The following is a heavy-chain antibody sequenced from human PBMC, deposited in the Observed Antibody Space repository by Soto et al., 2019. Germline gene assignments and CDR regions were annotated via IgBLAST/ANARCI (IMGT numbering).Heavy chain of an antibody. J-gene: IGHJ6*02. CDR3: AKNRGSGSPYYYNMEV. Sequence: GGSLRLSCAASGFTFRTYAMSWVRQAPGKGLEWVSVISGSTGKTYYADSVKGRFTISRNNSKNTLSLQMNSLRGEDTAVYFCAKNRGSGSPYYYNMEVWGQGTMVTVSS. CDR2: ISGSTGKT. V-gene: IGHV3-23*01. CDR1: GFTFRTYA. D-gene: IGHD3-10*01.